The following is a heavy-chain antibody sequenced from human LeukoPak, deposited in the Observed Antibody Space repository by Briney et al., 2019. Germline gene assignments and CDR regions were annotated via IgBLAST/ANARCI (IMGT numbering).Heavy chain of an antibody. J-gene: IGHJ4*02. D-gene: IGHD2-15*01. CDR2: ISAYNGNT. Sequence: ASVKVSCKASGYTFTSYGISWVRQAPGQGLEWMGWISAYNGNTNYAQKLQGRVTMTTDTSTSTAYMELRSLRSDDTAVYYCARDRGDIVVVVAATSFDYWGQGTLVTVSS. CDR1: GYTFTSYG. V-gene: IGHV1-18*01. CDR3: ARDRGDIVVVVAATSFDY.